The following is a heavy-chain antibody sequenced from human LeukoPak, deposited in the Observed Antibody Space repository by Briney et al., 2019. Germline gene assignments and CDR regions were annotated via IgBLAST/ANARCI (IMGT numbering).Heavy chain of an antibody. CDR1: GGSISSYY. CDR2: IYYSGST. CDR3: ATQRRDGYNSFDY. D-gene: IGHD5-24*01. Sequence: SETLSLTCTVSGGSISSYYWSWIRQPPGKGLEWIGYIYYSGSTNYNPSLKSRVTISVDTSKNQFSLKLSSVTAAHTAAYYCATQRRDGYNSFDYWGQGTLVTVSS. V-gene: IGHV4-59*08. J-gene: IGHJ4*02.